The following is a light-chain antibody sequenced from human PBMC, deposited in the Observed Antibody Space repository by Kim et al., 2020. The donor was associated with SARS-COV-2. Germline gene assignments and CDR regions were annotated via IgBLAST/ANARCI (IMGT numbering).Light chain of an antibody. CDR2: DAS. J-gene: IGKJ4*01. Sequence: SSLSASVADLVHITCRASQGMSSSFAWYQQKPGKAPKLLIYDASTLQSGVPSRFSGSGSGTEVTLTISSLQPEDFATYYCQHVTSFGGGTKVDIK. V-gene: IGKV1-9*01. CDR1: QGMSSS. CDR3: QHVTS.